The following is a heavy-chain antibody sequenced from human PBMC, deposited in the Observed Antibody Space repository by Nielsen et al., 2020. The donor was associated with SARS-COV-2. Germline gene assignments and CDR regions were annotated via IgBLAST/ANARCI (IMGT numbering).Heavy chain of an antibody. Sequence: GESLKISCAASGFTFSSYSMNWVRQAPGKGLEWVSSISSSSSYIYYADSVKGRFTISRDNAKNSLYLQMNSLRAEDTAVYYCARDHRRTVTPDYWGQGTLVTVPS. CDR3: ARDHRRTVTPDY. CDR2: ISSSSSYI. V-gene: IGHV3-21*01. J-gene: IGHJ4*02. D-gene: IGHD4-17*01. CDR1: GFTFSSYS.